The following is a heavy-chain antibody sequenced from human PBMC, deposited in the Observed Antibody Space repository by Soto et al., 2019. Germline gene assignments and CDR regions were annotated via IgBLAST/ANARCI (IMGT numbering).Heavy chain of an antibody. CDR3: ARARGYSYEVGYGMAV. Sequence: ASVKVSCKASGGTFSSYAISWVRQAPGQGLEWMGGIIPIFGTANYAQKFQGRVTITADESTSTAYMELSSLRSEDTAVYYCARARGYSYEVGYGMAVWGQGTTVTVSS. J-gene: IGHJ6*02. D-gene: IGHD5-18*01. CDR1: GGTFSSYA. V-gene: IGHV1-69*13. CDR2: IIPIFGTA.